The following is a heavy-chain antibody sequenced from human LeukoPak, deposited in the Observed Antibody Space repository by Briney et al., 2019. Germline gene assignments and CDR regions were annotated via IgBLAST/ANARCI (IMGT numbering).Heavy chain of an antibody. Sequence: ASVKVSCKASGGTFSSYAISWVRQAPGQGLEWMGGIIPIFGTANYAQKFQGRVTITTDESTSTAYMEPSSLRSEDTAVYYCARGSDSSGYYSQPYTYFDYWGQGTLVTVSS. CDR3: ARGSDSSGYYSQPYTYFDY. CDR1: GGTFSSYA. J-gene: IGHJ4*02. D-gene: IGHD3-22*01. V-gene: IGHV1-69*05. CDR2: IIPIFGTA.